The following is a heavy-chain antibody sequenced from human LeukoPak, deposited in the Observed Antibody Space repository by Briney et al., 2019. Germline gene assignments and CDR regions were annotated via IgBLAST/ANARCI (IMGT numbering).Heavy chain of an antibody. CDR1: GFTFSTSA. V-gene: IGHV3-23*01. Sequence: GGSLRLSCVVSGFTFSTSAMSWVRQAPGKGLEWVSGISESGGSTYYADSVKGRFTSSRDNPKNTLYLQMNNLRAEDTAAYYCAKGSFWGQGTLVTVSS. CDR2: ISESGGST. D-gene: IGHD3-10*01. CDR3: AKGSF. J-gene: IGHJ4*02.